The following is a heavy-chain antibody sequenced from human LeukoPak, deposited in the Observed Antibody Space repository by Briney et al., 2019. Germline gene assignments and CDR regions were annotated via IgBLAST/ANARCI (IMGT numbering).Heavy chain of an antibody. CDR3: ARAVIAVAGTIGNWFDP. Sequence: EGSLRLSCAASGFTFSSYAMHWVRQAPGKGLEWVAVISYDGSNKYYADSVKGRFTISRDNSKNTLYLQMNSLRAEDTAVYYCARAVIAVAGTIGNWFDPWGQGTLVTVSS. CDR1: GFTFSSYA. J-gene: IGHJ5*02. V-gene: IGHV3-30*04. D-gene: IGHD6-19*01. CDR2: ISYDGSNK.